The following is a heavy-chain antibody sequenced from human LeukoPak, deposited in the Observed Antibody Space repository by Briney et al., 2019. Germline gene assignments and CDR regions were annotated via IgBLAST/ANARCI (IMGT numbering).Heavy chain of an antibody. D-gene: IGHD3-3*01. CDR3: ATTFGVVVRVAFDT. V-gene: IGHV1-24*01. CDR1: GYTFTSYD. CDR2: FDPEDGET. J-gene: IGHJ3*02. Sequence: GASVKVSCKASGYTFTSYDINWVRQATGQGLEWMGGFDPEDGETIYAQKFQGRVTMTEDTSTDTAYMELSSLRSEDTAVYYCATTFGVVVRVAFDTWGQGTMVTVSS.